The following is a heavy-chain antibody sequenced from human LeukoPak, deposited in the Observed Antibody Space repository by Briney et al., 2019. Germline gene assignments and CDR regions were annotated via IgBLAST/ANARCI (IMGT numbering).Heavy chain of an antibody. D-gene: IGHD3-10*01. CDR3: AKGRGRGVIICPFDY. Sequence: PGGSLRLSCAASGFTFISYGMYWVRQAPGKGLESVAFIRYDGSNKYYADSVKGRFTVSRDNSKNTLYLQMNSLRAEDTAVYYCAKGRGRGVIICPFDYWGQGTLVTVSS. J-gene: IGHJ4*02. V-gene: IGHV3-30*02. CDR2: IRYDGSNK. CDR1: GFTFISYG.